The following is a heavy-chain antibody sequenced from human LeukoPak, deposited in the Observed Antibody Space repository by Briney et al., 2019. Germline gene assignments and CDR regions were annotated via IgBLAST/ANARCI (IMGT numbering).Heavy chain of an antibody. CDR1: GGSISSYY. CDR3: ATTRIPAAQVDF. V-gene: IGHV4-59*01. Sequence: SETLSLTCTVSGGSISSYYWSWIRQPPGKGLEWIGYIFYSGTINYNPSLKSRATISVDTSKNQFSLKLTSVTAADTAVYYCATTRIPAAQVDFWGQGTLVTVSS. D-gene: IGHD6-13*01. CDR2: IFYSGTI. J-gene: IGHJ4*02.